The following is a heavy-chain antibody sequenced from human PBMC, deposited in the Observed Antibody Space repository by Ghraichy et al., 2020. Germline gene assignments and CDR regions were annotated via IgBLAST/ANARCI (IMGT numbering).Heavy chain of an antibody. CDR1: GYTFTSYY. CDR3: ARDSLYYYDSSGSGPFDY. Sequence: ASVKVSCKASGYTFTSYYMHWVRQAPGQGLEWMGIINPSGGSTSYAQKFQGRVTMTRDTSTSTVYMELSSLRSEDTAVYYCARDSLYYYDSSGSGPFDYWGQGTLVTVSS. V-gene: IGHV1-46*01. J-gene: IGHJ4*02. CDR2: INPSGGST. D-gene: IGHD3-22*01.